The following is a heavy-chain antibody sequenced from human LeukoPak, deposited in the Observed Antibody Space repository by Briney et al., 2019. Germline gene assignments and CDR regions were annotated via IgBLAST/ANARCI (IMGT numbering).Heavy chain of an antibody. J-gene: IGHJ4*02. CDR2: ISSSSSTI. CDR1: GFTFSSYS. CDR3: ARDPYEVGVDFDY. V-gene: IGHV3-48*04. D-gene: IGHD1-26*01. Sequence: SGGSLRLSCAASGFTFSSYSMNWVRQAPGKGLEWVSYISSSSSTIYYADSVKGRFTISRDNAKNSLYLQMNSLRSDDTAVYYCARDPYEVGVDFDYWGQGTLVTVSS.